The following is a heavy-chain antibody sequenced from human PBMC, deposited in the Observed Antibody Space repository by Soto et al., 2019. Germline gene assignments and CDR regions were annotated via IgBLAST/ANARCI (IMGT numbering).Heavy chain of an antibody. CDR1: GFSFSGSA. CDR3: TQSLVATTHYYFDY. Sequence: EVQLVESGGGLVQPGGSLKLSCAASGFSFSGSAMHWVRQASGKGLEWVGRIKSKTDGGTTDYAAPVKGRFTISRDDSKDTLYLQMNSLKTEDTAVYHCTQSLVATTHYYFDYWGQGTLVTVSS. V-gene: IGHV3-15*01. J-gene: IGHJ4*02. CDR2: IKSKTDGGTT. D-gene: IGHD5-12*01.